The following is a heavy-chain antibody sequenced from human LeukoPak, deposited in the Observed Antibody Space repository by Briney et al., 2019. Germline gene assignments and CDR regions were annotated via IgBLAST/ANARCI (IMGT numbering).Heavy chain of an antibody. J-gene: IGHJ5*02. CDR3: ARGIAVAGFNWFDP. Sequence: ASVKVSCTASGYTFTSYGISWVRQAPGQGLEWMGWISAYNGNTNYAQKLQGRVTMTTDTSTSTAYMELRSLRSEDTAVYYCARGIAVAGFNWFDPWGQGTLVTVSS. CDR2: ISAYNGNT. CDR1: GYTFTSYG. D-gene: IGHD6-19*01. V-gene: IGHV1-18*01.